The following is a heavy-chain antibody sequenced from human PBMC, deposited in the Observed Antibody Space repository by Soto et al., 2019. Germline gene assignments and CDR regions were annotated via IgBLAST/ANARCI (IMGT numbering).Heavy chain of an antibody. J-gene: IGHJ6*02. CDR2: ISYDGSNK. CDR3: ARSQYQLLYYYYGMDV. V-gene: IGHV3-30-3*01. CDR1: GFTFSSYA. D-gene: IGHD2-2*01. Sequence: GGSLRLSCAASGFTFSSYAMHWVRQAPGKGLEWVAVISYDGSNKYYADSVKGRFTISRDNSENTLYLQMNSLRAEDTAVYYCARSQYQLLYYYYGMDVWGQGTTVTVSS.